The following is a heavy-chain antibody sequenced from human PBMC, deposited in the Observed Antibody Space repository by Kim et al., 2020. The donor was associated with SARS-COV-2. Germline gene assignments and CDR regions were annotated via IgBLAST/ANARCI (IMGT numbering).Heavy chain of an antibody. CDR1: GFTFSSYG. D-gene: IGHD2-2*01. CDR2: ISYDGSNK. Sequence: GGSLRLSCAASGFTFSSYGMHWVRQAPGKGLEWVAVISYDGSNKYYADSVKGRFTISRDNSKTTLYLQMNSLRAEDTAVYYCAKDHCSSTSCYLTAGWRGPYYYYGMDVWGQGTTVTVSS. J-gene: IGHJ6*02. CDR3: AKDHCSSTSCYLTAGWRGPYYYYGMDV. V-gene: IGHV3-30*18.